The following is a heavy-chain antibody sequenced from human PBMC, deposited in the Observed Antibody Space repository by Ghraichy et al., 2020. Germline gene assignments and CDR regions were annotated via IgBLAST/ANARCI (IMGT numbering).Heavy chain of an antibody. V-gene: IGHV3-74*01. CDR3: ARDGDFDYGGNSLGY. D-gene: IGHD4-23*01. J-gene: IGHJ4*02. Sequence: GESLILSCAATGFAFSNYWMHWVRQVPGKGLVWVSRINSDGSSTTYADSGKGRFTISRDNTKNTLYLEMSSLRPEDTALYYCARDGDFDYGGNSLGYWGQGTLVTVSA. CDR1: GFAFSNYW. CDR2: INSDGSST.